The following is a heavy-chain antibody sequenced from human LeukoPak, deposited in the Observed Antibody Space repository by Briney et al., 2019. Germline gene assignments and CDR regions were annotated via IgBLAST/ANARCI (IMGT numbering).Heavy chain of an antibody. V-gene: IGHV4-34*01. CDR2: INHSGST. J-gene: IGHJ6*02. CDR3: ARGSSPLSGWSGYYYGMDV. D-gene: IGHD6-19*01. Sequence: PSETLSLTCAVYGGSFSGYYWSWIRQPPGKGLEWIGEINHSGSTNYNPSLKSRVTISVDTSKNQFSLKLSSVPAADTAVYYCARGSSPLSGWSGYYYGMDVWGQGTTVTVSS. CDR1: GGSFSGYY.